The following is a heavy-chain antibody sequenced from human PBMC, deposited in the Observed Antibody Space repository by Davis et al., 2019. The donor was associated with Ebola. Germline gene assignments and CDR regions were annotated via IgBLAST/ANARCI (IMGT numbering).Heavy chain of an antibody. CDR2: INPNSGGT. J-gene: IGHJ6*02. CDR3: ARDNYDFWSGDYYYGMDV. V-gene: IGHV1-2*02. CDR1: GYTFSGYY. Sequence: ASVKVSCKASGYTFSGYYMHWVRQAPGQGLEWMGWINPNSGGTNYAQKFQGRVTMTRDTSISTAYMELSRLRSDDTAVYYCARDNYDFWSGDYYYGMDVWGQGTTVTVSS. D-gene: IGHD3-3*01.